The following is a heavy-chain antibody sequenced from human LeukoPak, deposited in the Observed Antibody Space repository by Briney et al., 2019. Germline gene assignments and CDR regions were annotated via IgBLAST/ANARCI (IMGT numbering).Heavy chain of an antibody. Sequence: ASVKVSCKASGYTFTSYGISWVRQAPGQGLEWMGWISAYNGNTNYAQKLQGRVTMTTDTSTSTAYMELRSLRSDDTAVYYCARDLGIPSVSSSWYYHYYGMDVWGQGTTVTVSS. CDR2: ISAYNGNT. CDR3: ARDLGIPSVSSSWYYHYYGMDV. D-gene: IGHD6-13*01. CDR1: GYTFTSYG. V-gene: IGHV1-18*01. J-gene: IGHJ6*02.